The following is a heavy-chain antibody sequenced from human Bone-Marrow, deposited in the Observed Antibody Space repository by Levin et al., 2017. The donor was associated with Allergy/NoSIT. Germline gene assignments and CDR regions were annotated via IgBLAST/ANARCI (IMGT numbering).Heavy chain of an antibody. Sequence: SGPTLVKPTQTLTLTCTFSGFSLSSSGMFLSWIRQPPGKALEWLALIDWADTKYYTSSLKSRLTITKDTSKTQVVLTMTNMDPVDTATYYCAHRKNPGLGEFDYWGQGTLVTVSS. CDR2: IDWADTK. J-gene: IGHJ4*02. V-gene: IGHV2-70*12. CDR1: GFSLSSSGMF. D-gene: IGHD1-14*01. CDR3: AHRKNPGLGEFDY.